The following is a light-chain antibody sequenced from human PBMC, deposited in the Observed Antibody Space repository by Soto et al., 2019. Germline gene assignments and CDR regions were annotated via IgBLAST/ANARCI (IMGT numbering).Light chain of an antibody. CDR2: EVN. J-gene: IGLJ1*01. CDR3: TSYGGGNSV. CDR1: SSDVGGYHY. V-gene: IGLV2-8*01. Sequence: QSALTQPPSASGSPGQSVTISCTGTSSDVGGYHYVSWYQQHPGKVPKLMVYEVNKRPSGVPDRVSGSKSGNTASLTVSGLQAEDEGDYYCTSYGGGNSVFGTGTKLAVL.